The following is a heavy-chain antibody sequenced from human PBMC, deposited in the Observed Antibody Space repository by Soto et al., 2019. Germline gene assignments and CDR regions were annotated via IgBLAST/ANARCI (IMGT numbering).Heavy chain of an antibody. Sequence: GGSLRLSCAASGFTVSSNYMNWVRQAPGKGLEWVSIIYSGGTTYYADSVKGRFTISRDNSRNTLYLQMNSLRAEDTAVYYCAGGADFWSGYEWGQGTLVTVSS. D-gene: IGHD3-3*01. CDR2: IYSGGTT. J-gene: IGHJ4*02. CDR1: GFTVSSNY. V-gene: IGHV3-53*01. CDR3: AGGADFWSGYE.